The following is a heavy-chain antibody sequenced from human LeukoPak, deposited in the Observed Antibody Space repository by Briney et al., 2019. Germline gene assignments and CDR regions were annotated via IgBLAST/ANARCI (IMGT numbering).Heavy chain of an antibody. J-gene: IGHJ6*03. CDR1: GGSISSSYY. Sequence: PSETLSLTCTVSGGSISSSYYWSWIRQPAGKGLEWIGRIYTSGSTNYNPSLKSRVTISVDTSKNQFSLKLSSVTAADTAVYYCARARATTVTSSLTAYYYYYMDVWGKGTTVTISS. CDR2: IYTSGST. D-gene: IGHD4-17*01. CDR3: ARARATTVTSSLTAYYYYYMDV. V-gene: IGHV4-61*02.